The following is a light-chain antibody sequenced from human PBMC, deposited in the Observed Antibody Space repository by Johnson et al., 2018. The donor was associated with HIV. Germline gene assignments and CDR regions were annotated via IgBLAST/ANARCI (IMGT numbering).Light chain of an antibody. CDR2: ENN. V-gene: IGLV1-51*02. CDR3: GTWDSSLSAPYV. CDR1: RSDIENKY. J-gene: IGLJ1*01. Sequence: HSVLTQPPSVSAAPGQKVTISCSGNRSDIENKYVSCHQQFPGTAPKLLIYENNKRPSGIPDRFSGSKSDTSATLGITGLQHGDEADYYCGTWDSSLSAPYVFGTGTKVTVL.